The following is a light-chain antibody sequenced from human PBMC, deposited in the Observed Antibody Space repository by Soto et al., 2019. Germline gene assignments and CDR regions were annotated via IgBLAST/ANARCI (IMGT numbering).Light chain of an antibody. CDR1: QSVSSY. CDR3: QQRSNWCLT. J-gene: IGKJ4*01. CDR2: DAS. Sequence: EIVLTQSPATLSLSPGERATLSCRASQSVSSYLAWYQQKPGQAPRLLIYDASNRATGIPARFSGSGSGTDFTLTISCLEPEDFAVYYCQQRSNWCLTFGGGTKVEIK. V-gene: IGKV3-11*01.